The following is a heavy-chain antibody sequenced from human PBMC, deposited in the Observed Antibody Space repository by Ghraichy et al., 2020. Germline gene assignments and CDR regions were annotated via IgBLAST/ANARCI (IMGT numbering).Heavy chain of an antibody. CDR3: TRAPSLRIAVAGDAFDY. CDR1: GFTFGDYA. J-gene: IGHJ4*02. CDR2: IRSKAYGGTT. D-gene: IGHD6-19*01. Sequence: GESLNISCTASGFTFGDYAMSWFRQAPGKGLEWVGFIRSKAYGGTTEYAASVKGRFTISRDDSKSIAYLQMNSLKTEDTAVYYCTRAPSLRIAVAGDAFDYWGQGTLVTVSS. V-gene: IGHV3-49*03.